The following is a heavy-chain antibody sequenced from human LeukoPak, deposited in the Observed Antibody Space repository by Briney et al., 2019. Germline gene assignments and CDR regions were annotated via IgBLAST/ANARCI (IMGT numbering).Heavy chain of an antibody. J-gene: IGHJ4*02. D-gene: IGHD3-3*01. V-gene: IGHV1-2*02. CDR2: INPNSGGT. CDR3: AGGREFWSGYYTGYFDY. Sequence: ASVKVSCKASGYTFTGYYMHWVRQAPGQGLEWMVWINPNSGGTNYAQKFQGRVTMTRDTSISTAYMELSRLRSDDTAVYYCAGGREFWSGYYTGYFDYWGQGTLVTVSS. CDR1: GYTFTGYY.